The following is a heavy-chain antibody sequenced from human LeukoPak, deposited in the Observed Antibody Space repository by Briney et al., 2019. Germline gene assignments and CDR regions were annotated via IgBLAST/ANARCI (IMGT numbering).Heavy chain of an antibody. Sequence: GSLRLSCAASGFSFSSFSMNWVRQPPGKGLEWIGSIYYSGSTYYNPSLKSRVTISVDTSKNQFSLKLSSVTAADTAVYYCARHRSGYVARWALTDYWGQGTLVTVSS. CDR1: GFSFSSFSMN. J-gene: IGHJ4*02. V-gene: IGHV4-39*01. CDR2: IYYSGST. CDR3: ARHRSGYVARWALTDY. D-gene: IGHD3-9*01.